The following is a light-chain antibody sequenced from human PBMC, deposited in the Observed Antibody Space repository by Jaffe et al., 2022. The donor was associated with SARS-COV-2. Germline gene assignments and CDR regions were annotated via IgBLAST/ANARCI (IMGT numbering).Light chain of an antibody. CDR2: DAS. CDR1: QDLSNY. J-gene: IGKJ5*01. Sequence: EIVLTQSPATLSLSPGERATLSCWASQDLSNYLAWYQQKPGQAPRLLIYDASNRATGVPARFSGSGSGTDFTLTISSLEPEDFAVYYCQQRRSWPITFGQGTRLEIK. CDR3: QQRRSWPIT. V-gene: IGKV3-11*01.